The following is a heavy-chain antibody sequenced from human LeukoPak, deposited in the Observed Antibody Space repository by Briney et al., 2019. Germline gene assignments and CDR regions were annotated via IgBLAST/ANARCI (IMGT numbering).Heavy chain of an antibody. Sequence: GGSLRLSCAASGFTFSSFAMSWVRQAPGKGLEWVSAISGSGGSTYYADSVKGRFTISRDNSKNTLHLQMNILRADDTAVYYCAKRGGLPPLDYYYYYMDVWGKGTTVTVSS. V-gene: IGHV3-23*01. CDR2: ISGSGGST. CDR1: GFTFSSFA. J-gene: IGHJ6*03. D-gene: IGHD2-21*02. CDR3: AKRGGLPPLDYYYYYMDV.